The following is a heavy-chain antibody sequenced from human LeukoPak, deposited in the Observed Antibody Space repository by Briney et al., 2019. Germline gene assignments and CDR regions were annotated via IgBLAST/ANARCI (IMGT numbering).Heavy chain of an antibody. CDR2: ISYDGSNK. J-gene: IGHJ6*02. CDR1: GFTFSSYG. V-gene: IGHV3-30*18. CDR3: AKDQGSSSGYYYYYGMDV. Sequence: PGRSLRLSCAASGFTFSSYGMHWVRQAPGKGLAWVAVISYDGSNKYYADSVKGRFTISRDNSKNTLYLQMNSLRAEDTAVYYCAKDQGSSSGYYYYYGMDVWGQGTTVTVSS. D-gene: IGHD6-6*01.